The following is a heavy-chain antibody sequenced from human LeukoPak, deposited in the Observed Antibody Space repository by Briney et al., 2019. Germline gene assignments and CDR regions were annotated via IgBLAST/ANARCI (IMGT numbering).Heavy chain of an antibody. D-gene: IGHD3-10*01. Sequence: SETLSLTCTVSGGSIGSYYWSWIRQPAGKGLEWIGRIYTSGSTNYNPSLKSRVTMSVDTSKNQFSLKLSSVTAAVTAVYYCARDSMVRGVMVVDSVDYWGQGTLVTVSS. J-gene: IGHJ4*02. CDR3: ARDSMVRGVMVVDSVDY. CDR2: IYTSGST. V-gene: IGHV4-4*07. CDR1: GGSIGSYY.